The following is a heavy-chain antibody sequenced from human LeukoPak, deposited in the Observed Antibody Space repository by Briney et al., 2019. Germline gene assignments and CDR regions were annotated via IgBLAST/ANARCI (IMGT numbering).Heavy chain of an antibody. J-gene: IGHJ6*04. CDR1: GGSFSGDY. Sequence: PSETLSLTCAVYGGSFSGDYGSWVRQPPGKGVEWSGEINHSGSTNYNTCLKSRVTISVDTSNNHFSLKLSSVTAADTAVYYCARGGYSSSWPRNYYYYGMDVWGKGTTVTVSS. CDR3: ARGGYSSSWPRNYYYYGMDV. D-gene: IGHD6-13*01. V-gene: IGHV4-34*01. CDR2: INHSGST.